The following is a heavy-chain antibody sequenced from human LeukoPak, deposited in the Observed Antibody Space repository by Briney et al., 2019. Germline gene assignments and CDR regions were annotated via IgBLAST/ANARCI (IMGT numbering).Heavy chain of an antibody. CDR3: ANQGFSVTPAY. V-gene: IGHV3-23*01. J-gene: IGHJ4*02. Sequence: GGSLRLSCAASGFTFSSYSMSWVRQAPGKGLEWVSAISGSGGSTYYADSVKGRFTISRDNSKNTLYLQMNSLRAEDTAVYYCANQGFSVTPAYWGQGTLVTVSS. CDR2: ISGSGGST. D-gene: IGHD4-11*01. CDR1: GFTFSSYS.